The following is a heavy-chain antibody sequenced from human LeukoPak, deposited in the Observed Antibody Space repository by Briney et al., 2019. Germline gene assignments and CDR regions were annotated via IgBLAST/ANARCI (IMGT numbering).Heavy chain of an antibody. J-gene: IGHJ4*02. CDR2: IIPIFGTA. V-gene: IGHV1-69*05. D-gene: IGHD4-11*01. CDR3: ARAPPGYSNYPFDY. Sequence: SVKVTCKASGGTFSSYAISWVRQAPGQGLEWMGGIIPIFGTANYAQKFQGRVTITTDESTSTAYMELSSLRSGDTAVYYCARAPPGYSNYPFDYWGQGTLVTVSS. CDR1: GGTFSSYA.